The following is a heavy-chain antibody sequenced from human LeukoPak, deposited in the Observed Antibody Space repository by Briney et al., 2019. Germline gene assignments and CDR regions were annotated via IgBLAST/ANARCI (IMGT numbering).Heavy chain of an antibody. Sequence: GSLRLSCAASGFTFSSYSMKGVRQAPGKGLEWVSSISSSSSYIYYEDSVKGRFTISRDNAKNSLYLQMNSLKAEDTAVYYCARTSYSYGQKGLDYWGQGTLVTVSS. J-gene: IGHJ4*02. D-gene: IGHD5-18*01. CDR1: GFTFSSYS. V-gene: IGHV3-21*01. CDR2: ISSSSSYI. CDR3: ARTSYSYGQKGLDY.